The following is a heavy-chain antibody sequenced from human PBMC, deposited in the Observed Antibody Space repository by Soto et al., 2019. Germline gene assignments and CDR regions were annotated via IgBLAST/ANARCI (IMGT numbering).Heavy chain of an antibody. CDR2: INPNSGAT. V-gene: IGHV1-2*02. Sequence: QVQLLQSGAEVKKPGASVKVSCKASGYSFTGYYMHWVRQAPGQGLEWMGWINPNSGATDYALKLLGSVTMTGDTSISKAYMELRRLRSDDTAVYFCARGRGEIGVVPAAHDYWGQGTLVTVSS. J-gene: IGHJ4*02. D-gene: IGHD2-2*01. CDR1: GYSFTGYY. CDR3: ARGRGEIGVVPAAHDY.